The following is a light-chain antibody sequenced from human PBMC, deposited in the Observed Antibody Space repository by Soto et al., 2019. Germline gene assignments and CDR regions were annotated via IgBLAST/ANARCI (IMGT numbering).Light chain of an antibody. J-gene: IGKJ1*01. V-gene: IGKV1-5*03. CDR1: QSISSW. Sequence: DIQMTQSPSTLSASVGDRVTITCRASQSISSWLAWYQQKPGKAPKLLIYKASSLESGVPSRFSGSGSGTESTLTISSLQADYFATYCLQQYNSSLTFGQGTKVEIK. CDR2: KAS. CDR3: QQYNSSLT.